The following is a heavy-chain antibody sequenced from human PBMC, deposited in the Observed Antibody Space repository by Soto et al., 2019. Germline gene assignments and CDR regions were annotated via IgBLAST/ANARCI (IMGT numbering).Heavy chain of an antibody. D-gene: IGHD1-26*01. V-gene: IGHV4-30-4*01. J-gene: IGHJ5*02. Sequence: VQLQESGPGLVKPSQTLSLTCTVSSGSISSADYYWSWIRQPPGKGLEWIGYIYYTGSAYYNPSLESRVTMSGDTSKNQFSLKVTSVTAADTAVYYCASGGSSNWFEPWGQGTLVTVSS. CDR1: SGSISSADYY. CDR2: IYYTGSA. CDR3: ASGGSSNWFEP.